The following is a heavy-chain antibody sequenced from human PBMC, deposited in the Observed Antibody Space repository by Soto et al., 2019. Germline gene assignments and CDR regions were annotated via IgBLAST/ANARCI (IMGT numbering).Heavy chain of an antibody. Sequence: SAKGSSRASGYTFTSYYMHWVRQGPAQGLEWMGIINPSGGSTSYAQKFQGRVTMTRDTSTSTVYMELSSLRSEDTAVYYCARDPRSLWFGELRGVVSFSIGYGMDVWGQGTKVTVYS. CDR2: INPSGGST. CDR3: ARDPRSLWFGELRGVVSFSIGYGMDV. V-gene: IGHV1-46*01. CDR1: GYTFTSYY. J-gene: IGHJ6*02. D-gene: IGHD3-10*01.